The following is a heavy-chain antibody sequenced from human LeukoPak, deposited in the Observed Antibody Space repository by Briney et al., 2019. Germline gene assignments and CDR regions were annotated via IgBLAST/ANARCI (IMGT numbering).Heavy chain of an antibody. J-gene: IGHJ6*02. CDR3: ASASNYYYGMDV. V-gene: IGHV1-2*04. CDR1: GYTFTGYY. Sequence: ASVKVSCKASGYTFTGYYMHWVRQAPGQGLEWMGWINPNSGGTNYAQKFQGWATMTRDTSISTAYMELGRLRSDDTAVYYCASASNYYYGMDVWGQGTTVTVSS. CDR2: INPNSGGT.